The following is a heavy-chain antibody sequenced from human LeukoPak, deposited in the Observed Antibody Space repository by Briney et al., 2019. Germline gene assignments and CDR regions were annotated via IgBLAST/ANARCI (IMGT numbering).Heavy chain of an antibody. Sequence: GGSLRLSCAASGFTFDTYTLSWVRQAPGMGPEWVSSISTSSTYTYYADSVKGRFTISRDNANNSLYLQMNNLRAEDTAVYYCTRDDISDTSGYYHGWFDPWGQGTLVTVSS. CDR2: ISTSSTYT. J-gene: IGHJ5*02. V-gene: IGHV3-21*04. CDR1: GFTFDTYT. D-gene: IGHD3-22*01. CDR3: TRDDISDTSGYYHGWFDP.